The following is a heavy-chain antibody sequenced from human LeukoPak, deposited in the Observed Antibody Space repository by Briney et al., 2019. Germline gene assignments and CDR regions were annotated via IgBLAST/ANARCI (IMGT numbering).Heavy chain of an antibody. J-gene: IGHJ6*03. CDR3: ARGSLEYQLLWSDYYYYYMDV. CDR2: IYSSGST. V-gene: IGHV4-61*02. D-gene: IGHD2-2*01. CDR1: GGSISSGSYY. Sequence: KTSQTLSLTCTVSGGSISSGSYYWTWIRQPAGKGLEWIGRIYSSGSTDYNPSLKSRVTMSVDTSKNQFSLKLSSVTAADTAVYYCARGSLEYQLLWSDYYYYYMDVWGKGTTVTVSS.